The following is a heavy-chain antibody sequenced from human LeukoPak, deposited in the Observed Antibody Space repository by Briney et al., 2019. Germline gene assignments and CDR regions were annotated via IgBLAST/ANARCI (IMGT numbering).Heavy chain of an antibody. Sequence: SQTLSLTCTVSGGSISSGGYYWSWIRQHPGKGLEWIGYIYYSGSTYYNPSLKSRVTISVDTSKNQFSLKLSSVTAVDTAVYYCARSRIQLWNSPFDYWGQGTLVTVSS. CDR3: ARSRIQLWNSPFDY. D-gene: IGHD5-18*01. J-gene: IGHJ4*02. CDR1: GGSISSGGYY. CDR2: IYYSGST. V-gene: IGHV4-31*03.